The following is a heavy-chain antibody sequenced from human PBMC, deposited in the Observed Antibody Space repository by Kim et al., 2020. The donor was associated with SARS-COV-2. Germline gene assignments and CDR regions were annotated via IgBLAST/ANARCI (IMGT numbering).Heavy chain of an antibody. Sequence: ASVKVSCKASGYTFTSYGISWVRQAPGQGLEWMGWISAYNGNTNYAQKLQGRVTMTTDTSTSTAYMELRSLRSDDTAVYYCARDRVYSSGWYGNDAFDIWGQGIMVTVSS. D-gene: IGHD6-19*01. V-gene: IGHV1-18*01. CDR3: ARDRVYSSGWYGNDAFDI. J-gene: IGHJ3*02. CDR2: ISAYNGNT. CDR1: GYTFTSYG.